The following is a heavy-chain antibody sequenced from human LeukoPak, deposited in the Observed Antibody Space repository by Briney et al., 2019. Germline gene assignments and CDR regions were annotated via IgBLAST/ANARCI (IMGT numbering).Heavy chain of an antibody. CDR2: MNPNSGNT. Sequence: ASVKVSCKASGYTFTSYDINWVRQATGQGLEWMGWMNPNSGNTGYAQKFQGRVTMTRNASISTAYMELSSLRSEDTAVYYCARGLHDPRSGDYENYWGQGTLVTVSS. CDR3: ARGLHDPRSGDYENY. V-gene: IGHV1-8*01. CDR1: GYTFTSYD. D-gene: IGHD4-17*01. J-gene: IGHJ4*02.